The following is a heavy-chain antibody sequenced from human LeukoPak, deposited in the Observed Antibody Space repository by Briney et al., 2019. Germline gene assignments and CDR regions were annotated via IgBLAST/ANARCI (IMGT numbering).Heavy chain of an antibody. Sequence: GGSLRLSCAASGFTFSSYAMSWVRQAPGKGLEWVSAISGSGGGTYYADSVKDRFTISRDYSNNTLYLQMNSLRADDTAVYYCAKVASADAQARLNYWGQGTLVTVSS. D-gene: IGHD6-19*01. CDR2: ISGSGGGT. J-gene: IGHJ4*02. CDR1: GFTFSSYA. V-gene: IGHV3-23*01. CDR3: AKVASADAQARLNY.